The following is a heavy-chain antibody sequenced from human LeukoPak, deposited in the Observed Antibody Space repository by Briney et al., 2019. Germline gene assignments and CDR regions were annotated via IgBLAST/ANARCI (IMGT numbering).Heavy chain of an antibody. CDR3: ARATYCNSTSCYPELDY. J-gene: IGHJ4*02. CDR1: GYTFTSYA. CDR2: INTNTGNP. D-gene: IGHD2-2*01. Sequence: ASVKVSCKASGYTFTSYAMNWVRQAPGQGLEWMGWINTNTGNPTYAQGFTGRFVFSLGTSVSTAYLQISSLKAEDTAVYYCARATYCNSTSCYPELDYWGQGTLVTVSS. V-gene: IGHV7-4-1*02.